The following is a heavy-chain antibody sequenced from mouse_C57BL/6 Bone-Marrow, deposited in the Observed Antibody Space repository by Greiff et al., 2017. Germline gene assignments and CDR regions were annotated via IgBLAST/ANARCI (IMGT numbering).Heavy chain of an antibody. Sequence: EVKLMESGPGLVKPSQSLSLTCSVTGYSITSGYYWNWIRQFPGNKLEWMGYISYDGSNNYNPSLKNQISITRDTSKNQFFLKLNSVTTEDTATYYCARVLAPAWFAYWGQGTLVTVSA. V-gene: IGHV3-6*01. CDR2: ISYDGSN. CDR1: GYSITSGYY. J-gene: IGHJ3*01. CDR3: ARVLAPAWFAY.